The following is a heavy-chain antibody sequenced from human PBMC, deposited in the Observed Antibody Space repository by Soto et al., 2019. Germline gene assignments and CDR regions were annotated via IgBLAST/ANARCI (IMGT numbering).Heavy chain of an antibody. D-gene: IGHD3-22*01. V-gene: IGHV3-23*01. CDR1: GFTFSSYA. Sequence: VGSLRLSCAASGFTFSSYAMSWVRQAPGKGLEWVSAISGSGGSTYYADSVKGRFTISRDNSKNTLYLQMNSLRAEDTAVYYCAKSYYDSSGYYTSPWYYGMDVWGQGTTVTVSS. CDR2: ISGSGGST. CDR3: AKSYYDSSGYYTSPWYYGMDV. J-gene: IGHJ6*02.